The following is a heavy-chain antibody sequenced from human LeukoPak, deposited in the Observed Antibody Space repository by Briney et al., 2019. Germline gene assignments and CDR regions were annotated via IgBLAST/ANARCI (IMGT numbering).Heavy chain of an antibody. D-gene: IGHD6-19*01. Sequence: ASVKVSCKVSGYTLTELSMHWVRQAPGKGLEWMGGFDPEDGETIYAQKFQGRVTMTEDTSTDTAYMELSSLRSEDTAVYYCATAYSSGFNNWFDPWGQGTLATVSS. CDR1: GYTLTELS. V-gene: IGHV1-24*01. J-gene: IGHJ5*02. CDR2: FDPEDGET. CDR3: ATAYSSGFNNWFDP.